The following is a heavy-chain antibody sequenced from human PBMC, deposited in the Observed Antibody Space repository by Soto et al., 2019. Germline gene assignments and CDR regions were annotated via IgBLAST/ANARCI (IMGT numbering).Heavy chain of an antibody. CDR2: IIPILGIA. Sequence: GASVKVSCKASGGTFSSYTISWVRQAPGQGLEWMGRIIPILGIANYAQKFQGRVTITADKSTSTAYMELSSLRSEDTAVYYCARSLYGSGSYYYYMDVWGKGTTVTVSS. V-gene: IGHV1-69*02. CDR3: ARSLYGSGSYYYYMDV. J-gene: IGHJ6*03. CDR1: GGTFSSYT. D-gene: IGHD3-10*01.